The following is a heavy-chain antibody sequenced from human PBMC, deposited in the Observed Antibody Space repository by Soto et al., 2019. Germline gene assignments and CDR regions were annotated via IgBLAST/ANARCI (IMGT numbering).Heavy chain of an antibody. CDR3: ARDLRGSYPH. CDR1: GGSVSSGSYY. CDR2: IYYSGST. D-gene: IGHD1-26*01. Sequence: SETLSLTCTFSGGSVSSGSYYWSWIRQPPGKGLEWIGYIYYSGSTNYNPSLKSRVTISVDTSKNQFSLKLSSVTAADTAVYYCARDLRGSYPHWGQGTLVTVSS. J-gene: IGHJ1*01. V-gene: IGHV4-61*01.